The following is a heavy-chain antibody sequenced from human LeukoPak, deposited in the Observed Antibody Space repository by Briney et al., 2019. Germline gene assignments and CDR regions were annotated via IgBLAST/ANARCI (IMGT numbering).Heavy chain of an antibody. J-gene: IGHJ5*02. CDR3: ARNHMVRGVINWFDP. CDR1: GYTFTGYY. V-gene: IGHV1-2*02. D-gene: IGHD3-10*01. Sequence: GASVKVSCKASGYTFTGYYMHWVRQAPGQGLEWMGWINPNSGGTNYAQKFQGRVTMTRDTSISTAYMELSRLRSDDTAVYYCARNHMVRGVINWFDPWGQGTLVTVSS. CDR2: INPNSGGT.